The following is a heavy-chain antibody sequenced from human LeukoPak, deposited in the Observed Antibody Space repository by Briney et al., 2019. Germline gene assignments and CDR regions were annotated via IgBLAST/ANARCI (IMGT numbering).Heavy chain of an antibody. CDR3: ARDDSSGYYQDY. J-gene: IGHJ4*02. CDR2: ISSSSSYI. D-gene: IGHD3-22*01. CDR1: GFTFSSYS. V-gene: IGHV3-21*01. Sequence: GGSLRLSCAASGFTFSSYSMNWVRQAPGKGLEWVSSISSSSSYIYYAASEKGRFTISRDNAKNSLYLQMNSLRAEDTAVYYCARDDSSGYYQDYWGQGTLVTVSS.